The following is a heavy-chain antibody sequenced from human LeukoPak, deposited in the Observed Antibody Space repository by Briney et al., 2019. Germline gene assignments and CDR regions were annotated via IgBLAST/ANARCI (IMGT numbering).Heavy chain of an antibody. V-gene: IGHV1-2*02. Sequence: VASVKVSCKASGYTFTGYYMYWVRQAPGQGLEWMGWINPNSGGTNYAQKFQGRVTMTRDTSISTAYMELSRLRSDDTAVYYCARDRGRVGYYFWNSARDADDAFDIWGQGTMVTVSS. J-gene: IGHJ3*02. CDR1: GYTFTGYY. CDR2: INPNSGGT. CDR3: ARDRGRVGYYFWNSARDADDAFDI. D-gene: IGHD3/OR15-3a*01.